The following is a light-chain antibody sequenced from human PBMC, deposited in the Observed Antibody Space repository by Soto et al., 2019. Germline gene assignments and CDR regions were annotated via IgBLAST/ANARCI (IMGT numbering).Light chain of an antibody. V-gene: IGLV1-40*01. CDR3: QSYDSSLSDVV. J-gene: IGLJ2*01. CDR2: VNS. Sequence: PSVSGAPGQRVTISCTGSSPNIGAGYDVHWYQQLPRTAPKLLIYVNSNRPSGVPDRFSGSKSGTSASLAITGLQADDEADYYCQSYDSSLSDVVFGGGTKVTVL. CDR1: SPNIGAGYD.